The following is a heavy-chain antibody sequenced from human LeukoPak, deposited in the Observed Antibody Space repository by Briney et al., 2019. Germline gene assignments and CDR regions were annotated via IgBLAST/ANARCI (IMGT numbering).Heavy chain of an antibody. Sequence: GGSLRLSCAASGFTFSDYYMSWIRQAPGKGLEWVSSISSSSSYIYYADSVKGRFTISRDNAKNSLYLQMNSLRAEDTAVYYCARASLGGYDCGGDCYPYSFDYWGQGTLVTVSS. CDR3: ARASLGGYDCGGDCYPYSFDY. CDR2: ISSSSSYI. CDR1: GFTFSDYY. D-gene: IGHD2-21*02. V-gene: IGHV3-11*06. J-gene: IGHJ4*02.